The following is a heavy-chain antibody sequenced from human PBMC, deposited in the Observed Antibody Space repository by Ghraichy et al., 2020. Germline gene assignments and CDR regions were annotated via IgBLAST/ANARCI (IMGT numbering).Heavy chain of an antibody. D-gene: IGHD4-17*01. CDR1: GYTFTSYS. CDR2: ISTYNGNT. CDR3: ASDHYGDYVGY. V-gene: IGHV1-18*01. Sequence: ASVKVSCKASGYTFTSYSITWVRQAPGQGLEWMGWISTYNGNTNYAQKLQGRVTMTTDTSTSTAYMELRSLRSDDTAVYYCASDHYGDYVGYWGQGTLVTVSS. J-gene: IGHJ4*02.